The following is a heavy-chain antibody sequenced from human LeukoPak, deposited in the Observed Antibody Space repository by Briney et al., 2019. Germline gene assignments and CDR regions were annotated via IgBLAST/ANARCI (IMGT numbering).Heavy chain of an antibody. Sequence: SVNVSCKASGGTFSSYAISWVRQAPGQGLEWMGGIIPIFGTANYAQKFQGRVTITADESTSTAYMELSSLRSEDTAVYYCASGYCSGGSCYRVEPDYWGQGTLVTVSS. CDR3: ASGYCSGGSCYRVEPDY. D-gene: IGHD2-15*01. V-gene: IGHV1-69*01. CDR1: GGTFSSYA. J-gene: IGHJ4*02. CDR2: IIPIFGTA.